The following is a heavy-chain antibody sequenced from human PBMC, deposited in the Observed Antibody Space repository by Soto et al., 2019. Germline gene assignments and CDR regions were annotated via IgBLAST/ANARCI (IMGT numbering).Heavy chain of an antibody. D-gene: IGHD3-22*01. CDR2: IIPIFGTA. CDR3: ARDHYDSSGYYSHGYYYYYGMDV. J-gene: IGHJ6*02. Sequence: QVQLVQSGAEVKKPGSSVKVSCKASGGTFSSYAISWVRQAPGQGLEWMGGIIPIFGTANYAQKFKGRVTMTADESTSRAYMELSSLRSEDTAVYYCARDHYDSSGYYSHGYYYYYGMDVWGQGTTVTVSS. CDR1: GGTFSSYA. V-gene: IGHV1-69*01.